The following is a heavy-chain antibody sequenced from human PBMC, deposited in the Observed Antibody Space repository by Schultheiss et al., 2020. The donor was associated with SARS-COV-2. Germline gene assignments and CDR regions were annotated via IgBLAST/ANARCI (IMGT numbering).Heavy chain of an antibody. Sequence: SETLSLTCTVSGGSISSDYWSWIRQPPGKGLEWIGYIYYSGSTNYNPSLKSRVTISVDTSKNQFSLKLSSVTAADTAVYYCARDMALVGGGPISYYYYGMDVWGQGTTVTVSS. CDR1: GGSISSDY. CDR3: ARDMALVGGGPISYYYYGMDV. D-gene: IGHD2-15*01. J-gene: IGHJ6*02. CDR2: IYYSGST. V-gene: IGHV4-59*12.